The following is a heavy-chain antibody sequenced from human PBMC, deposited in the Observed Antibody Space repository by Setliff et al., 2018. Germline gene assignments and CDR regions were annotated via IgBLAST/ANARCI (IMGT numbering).Heavy chain of an antibody. CDR3: VRDAGWQYDDYAGVYFPH. CDR1: GYTFSTSG. V-gene: IGHV1-18*01. CDR2: ISPYNGYI. J-gene: IGHJ1*01. D-gene: IGHD4-17*01. Sequence: GASVKVSCKASGYTFSTSGIAWVRQAPGQGLEWMGLISPYNGYIIYAHKFQGRVTMTTDTSTGTADMELRGLRSDDTAVYYCVRDAGWQYDDYAGVYFPHWGQGTLVNVSS.